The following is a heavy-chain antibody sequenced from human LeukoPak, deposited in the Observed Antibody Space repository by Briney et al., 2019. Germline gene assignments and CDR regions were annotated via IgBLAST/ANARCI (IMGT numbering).Heavy chain of an antibody. CDR2: IYSGGST. Sequence: GGSLRLSCAASGFTVSSNYMSWVRQAPGKGLEWVSVIYSGGSTYYADSVKGRFTISRDNSKNTLYLQMNSLKTENTAVYYCTTDYYDFWSGYYRWGQGTLVIVSS. CDR3: TTDYYDFWSGYYR. D-gene: IGHD3-3*01. CDR1: GFTVSSNY. V-gene: IGHV3-66*01. J-gene: IGHJ4*02.